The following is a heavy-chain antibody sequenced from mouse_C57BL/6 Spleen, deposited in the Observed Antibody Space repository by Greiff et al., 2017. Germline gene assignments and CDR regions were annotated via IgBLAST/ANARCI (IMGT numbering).Heavy chain of an antibody. CDR2: IYPGDGDT. V-gene: IGHV1-82*01. CDR3: ASSLRYGPSWFAY. D-gene: IGHD1-1*02. CDR1: GYAFSSSW. J-gene: IGHJ3*01. Sequence: QVQLQQSGPELVKPGASVKISCKASGYAFSSSWMNWVKQRPGKGLEWIGRIYPGDGDTNYNGKFKGKATLTADKSSSTAYMQLSSLTSEDSAVYFCASSLRYGPSWFAYWGQGTLVTVSA.